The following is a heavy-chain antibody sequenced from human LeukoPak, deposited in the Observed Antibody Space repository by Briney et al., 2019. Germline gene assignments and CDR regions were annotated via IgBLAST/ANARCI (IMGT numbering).Heavy chain of an antibody. V-gene: IGHV4-38-2*02. Sequence: PSETLSLTCTVSGYSISSGYYWGWIRQPPGKGLEWIGSIYHSGSTYYNPSLKSRVTISVDTSKNQFSLKLSSVTAADTAVYFGVVTDWGQGTLVTVSS. CDR2: IYHSGST. J-gene: IGHJ4*02. D-gene: IGHD3-3*01. CDR3: VVTD. CDR1: GYSISSGYY.